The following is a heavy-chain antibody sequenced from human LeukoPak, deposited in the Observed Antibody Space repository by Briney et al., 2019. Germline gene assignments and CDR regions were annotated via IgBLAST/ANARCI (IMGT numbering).Heavy chain of an antibody. CDR2: INHSGST. Sequence: SETLSLTCAVYGGSFSGYYWSWIRQPPGKGLEWIGEINHSGSTNYNPSLKSRVTISVDTSKNQFSLKLSSVTAADTAVYYCARGWVPDYWGQGTLVTVSS. V-gene: IGHV4-34*01. CDR3: ARGWVPDY. D-gene: IGHD3-10*01. J-gene: IGHJ4*02. CDR1: GGSFSGYY.